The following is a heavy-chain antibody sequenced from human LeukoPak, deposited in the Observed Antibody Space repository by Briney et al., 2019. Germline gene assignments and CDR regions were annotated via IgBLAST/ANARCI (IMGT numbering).Heavy chain of an antibody. Sequence: GASVKVSCKASGYTFASYDINWVRQATGQGLEWMGWMNPNSGNTGYAQKFQGKVAMTRNTSISTAYMELSSLRSEDTAVYYCARGTPTDAYSSGWYWWGQGTLVTVSS. CDR3: ARGTPTDAYSSGWYW. V-gene: IGHV1-8*01. J-gene: IGHJ4*02. CDR2: MNPNSGNT. D-gene: IGHD6-19*01. CDR1: GYTFASYD.